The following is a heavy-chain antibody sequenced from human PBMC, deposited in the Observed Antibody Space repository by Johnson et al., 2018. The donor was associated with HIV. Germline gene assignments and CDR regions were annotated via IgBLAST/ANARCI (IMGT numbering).Heavy chain of an antibody. J-gene: IGHJ3*02. Sequence: QVQLVESGGGVVRPGGSLRLSCAASRFTFDDYGMSWIRQTPGKGLEWVSYISSSGTTVYNAASEKGRFSISRDNAKQSLYLQMNSLRAEETAVYYCARDPFRDAFDIWGQGTMVTVSS. CDR2: ISSSGTTV. CDR3: ARDPFRDAFDI. CDR1: RFTFDDYG. V-gene: IGHV3-11*04.